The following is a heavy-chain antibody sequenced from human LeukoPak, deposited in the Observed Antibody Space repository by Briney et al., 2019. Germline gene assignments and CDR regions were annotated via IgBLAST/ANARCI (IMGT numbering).Heavy chain of an antibody. CDR2: IYYSGST. V-gene: IGHV4-30-4*01. CDR3: ARDSSSWNNWFDP. CDR1: GGSISSGDYY. Sequence: PSETLSLTCTVSGGSISSGDYYWSWIRQPPGKGLEWIGYIYYSGSTYYNPSLKSRVTISVDTSKNQFSLKLSSVTAADTAVYYCARDSSSWNNWFDPWGQGTLVTVSS. D-gene: IGHD6-13*01. J-gene: IGHJ5*02.